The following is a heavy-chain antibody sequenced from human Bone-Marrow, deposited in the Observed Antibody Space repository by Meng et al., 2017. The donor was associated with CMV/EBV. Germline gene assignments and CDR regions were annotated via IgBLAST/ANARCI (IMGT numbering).Heavy chain of an antibody. D-gene: IGHD1-26*01. J-gene: IGHJ5*01. V-gene: IGHV4-31*03. Sequence: LRLSCTVSGDSISSSDSYWSWIRQHPGKGPEWIGYIYNSGSTYYNPSLESRVVVSLETPKNQFSVELKSMTAADTAVYYCARADSRWSYGFDSWGQGVLVTVSS. CDR3: ARADSRWSYGFDS. CDR1: GDSISSSDSY. CDR2: IYNSGST.